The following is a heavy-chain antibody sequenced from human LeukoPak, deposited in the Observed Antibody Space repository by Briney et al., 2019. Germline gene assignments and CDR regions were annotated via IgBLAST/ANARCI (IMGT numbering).Heavy chain of an antibody. CDR3: ARVNPYYYDSSGWY. D-gene: IGHD3-22*01. CDR2: IYHSGST. J-gene: IGHJ4*02. CDR1: GYSISSGYY. Sequence: SSETLSLTCTVSGYSISSGYYWGWIRQPPGKGLEWIGSIYHSGSTYYNPSLKSRVTISVDTSKNQFSLKLSSVTAADTAVYYCARVNPYYYDSSGWYWGQGTLVTVSS. V-gene: IGHV4-38-2*02.